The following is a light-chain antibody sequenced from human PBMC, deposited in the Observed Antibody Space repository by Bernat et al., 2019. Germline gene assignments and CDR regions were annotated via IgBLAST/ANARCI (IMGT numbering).Light chain of an antibody. V-gene: IGLV3-25*03. Sequence: SYELTQPPSVSVSPRQTARITCSGDTLAKQYVNWYQHKPGQAPLQVIYKDVGRPSGIPERFSGSSSGTTVTLTISEVQTEDETDYYCQSGGNSGSNPVFGGGTRLTVL. CDR2: KDV. J-gene: IGLJ7*01. CDR3: QSGGNSGSNPV. CDR1: TLAKQY.